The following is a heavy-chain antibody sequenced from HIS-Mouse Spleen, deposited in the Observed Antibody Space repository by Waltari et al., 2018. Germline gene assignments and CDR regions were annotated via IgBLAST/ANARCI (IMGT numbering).Heavy chain of an antibody. J-gene: IGHJ3*02. Sequence: EVQLVETGGGLIQPGGSLRLSCAASGFTVSSNYMSWVRQAPGKGRGGGSVSDSGGRTYYADSVKCRLTIYRDNSKNTLYLQMNSLRAEDTAVYYCARDGERRDAFDIWGQGTMVTVSS. CDR1: GFTVSSNY. D-gene: IGHD1-1*01. CDR2: SDSGGRT. V-gene: IGHV3-53*02. CDR3: ARDGERRDAFDI.